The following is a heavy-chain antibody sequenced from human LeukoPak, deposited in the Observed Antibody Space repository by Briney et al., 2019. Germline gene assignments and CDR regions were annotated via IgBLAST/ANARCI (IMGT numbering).Heavy chain of an antibody. J-gene: IGHJ4*02. CDR2: IDSSGGYM. Sequence: GGSLRLSCAASGFTFDDYAMHWDRQTPGKGLEWVSSIDSSGGYMSYADSVKGRFIISRDNAKDSLYLQMNSLRVEDTAVYYCLRGDRRDYWGQGTLVTVSS. CDR1: GFTFDDYA. V-gene: IGHV3-21*03. CDR3: LRGDRRDY.